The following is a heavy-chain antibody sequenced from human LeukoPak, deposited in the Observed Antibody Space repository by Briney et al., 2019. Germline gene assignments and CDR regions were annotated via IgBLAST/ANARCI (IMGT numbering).Heavy chain of an antibody. D-gene: IGHD6-19*01. J-gene: IGHJ4*02. Sequence: GGSLRLSCAAPGFIFDNYAIHWVRHAPGKGLEWVSLISGDGGSTFYADSVRGRFTISRDNNRKSLSLQMSSLRSEDTALYYCARESETSGWYDYWGQGTLVTVSS. CDR1: GFIFDNYA. CDR2: ISGDGGST. V-gene: IGHV3-43*02. CDR3: ARESETSGWYDY.